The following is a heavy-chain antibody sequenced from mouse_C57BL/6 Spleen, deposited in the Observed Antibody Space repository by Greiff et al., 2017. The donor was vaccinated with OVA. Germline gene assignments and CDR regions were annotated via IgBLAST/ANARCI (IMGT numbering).Heavy chain of an antibody. CDR1: GYTFTDYA. CDR2: ISTYYGDA. J-gene: IGHJ3*01. CDR3: AIAESTYFTYSFAY. Sequence: QVQLQQSGPELVRPGVSVKISCKGSGYTFTDYAMHWVKQSHAKSLEWIGVISTYYGDASYNQKFKGKATMTVDKSSSTSYMEIVRLTSEDSAADYSAIAESTYFTYSFAYWGQGTLVTVSA. D-gene: IGHD5-1*01. V-gene: IGHV1-67*01.